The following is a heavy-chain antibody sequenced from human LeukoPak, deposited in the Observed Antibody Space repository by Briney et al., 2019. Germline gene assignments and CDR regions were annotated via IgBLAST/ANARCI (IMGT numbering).Heavy chain of an antibody. Sequence: ASVRVSCKASGGTFSSYAISWVRQAPGQGLEWMGRIIPILGIANYAQKFQGRVTITADKSTSTAYMELSSLRSEDTAVYYCARGRSHYYGSGSYYNVGDTAFDYWGQGTLVTVSS. CDR2: IIPILGIA. V-gene: IGHV1-69*04. D-gene: IGHD3-10*01. CDR3: ARGRSHYYGSGSYYNVGDTAFDY. CDR1: GGTFSSYA. J-gene: IGHJ4*02.